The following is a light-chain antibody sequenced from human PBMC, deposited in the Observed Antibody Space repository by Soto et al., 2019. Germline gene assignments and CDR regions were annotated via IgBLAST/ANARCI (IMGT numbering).Light chain of an antibody. Sequence: EIMMTQSPATLSLSPGERATLSCRASQSVSSNLAWYQQKPGQAPRLLVYGASTRATGIPGRFSGSGSGTEFTLTISSLQSEDFAVYSCQQYYKLPWTFGQGTKVEIK. V-gene: IGKV3-15*01. J-gene: IGKJ1*01. CDR3: QQYYKLPWT. CDR2: GAS. CDR1: QSVSSN.